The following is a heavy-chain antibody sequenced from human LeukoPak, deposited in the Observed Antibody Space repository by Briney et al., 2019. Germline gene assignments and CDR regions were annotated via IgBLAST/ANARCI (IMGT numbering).Heavy chain of an antibody. CDR1: GFTFTSYG. Sequence: GGSLRLSCAASGFTFTSYGFHWVRQAPGKGLEWLAVIGYDGSNKFSAESVKGRFTISRDNSKNTLYLQMNSLRAEDTAVYYCAKVEMDYTSNYGMDVWGQACTVTVSS. V-gene: IGHV3-30*02. CDR3: AKVEMDYTSNYGMDV. CDR2: IGYDGSNK. D-gene: IGHD5-24*01. J-gene: IGHJ6*01.